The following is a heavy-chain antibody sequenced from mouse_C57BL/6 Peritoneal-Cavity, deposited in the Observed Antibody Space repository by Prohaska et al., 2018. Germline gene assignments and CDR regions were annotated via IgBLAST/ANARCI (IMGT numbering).Heavy chain of an antibody. Sequence: QVQLQQPGAELLKPGASVKLSCKASGYTFTSYWMHWVKQRPGQGLEWIGMIHPNSGSTNYNEKFKSKATLTVDKSSSTAYMQLSSLTSEDSAVYYCARWDYYGSSYDAMDYWGQGTSVTVAS. CDR2: IHPNSGST. CDR1: GYTFTSYW. V-gene: IGHV1-64*01. J-gene: IGHJ4*01. CDR3: ARWDYYGSSYDAMDY. D-gene: IGHD1-1*01.